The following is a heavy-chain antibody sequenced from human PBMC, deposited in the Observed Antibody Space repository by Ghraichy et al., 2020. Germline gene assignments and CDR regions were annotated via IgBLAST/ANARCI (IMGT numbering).Heavy chain of an antibody. Sequence: GGSLRLSCAASGFTVSSNYMSWVRQAPGKGLEWVSVIYSGGSTYYADSVKGRFTISRDNSKNTLYLQMNSLRAEDTAVYYCARDRRYCTNGVCYYYYGMDVWGQGTTVTVSS. V-gene: IGHV3-53*01. J-gene: IGHJ6*02. D-gene: IGHD2-8*01. CDR3: ARDRRYCTNGVCYYYYGMDV. CDR2: IYSGGST. CDR1: GFTVSSNY.